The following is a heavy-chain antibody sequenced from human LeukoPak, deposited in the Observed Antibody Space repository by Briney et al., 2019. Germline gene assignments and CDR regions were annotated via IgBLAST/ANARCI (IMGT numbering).Heavy chain of an antibody. V-gene: IGHV1-2*06. D-gene: IGHD3-22*01. CDR2: INPNSGDT. J-gene: IGHJ4*02. CDR3: ARDRGSRYYYDSSGYYDY. CDR1: GYTFTGYY. Sequence: ASVKVSCKASGYTFTGYYVHWVRQAPGQGLEWMGRINPNSGDTNYAQKFQGRVTMTRDTSISTAYMELSRLRSDDTAVYYCARDRGSRYYYDSSGYYDYWGQGTLVAVSS.